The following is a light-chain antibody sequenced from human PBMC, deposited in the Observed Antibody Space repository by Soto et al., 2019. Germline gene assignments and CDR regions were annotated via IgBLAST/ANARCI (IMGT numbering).Light chain of an antibody. CDR1: SSDVGGYNY. CDR3: SSYTSSSTRV. V-gene: IGLV2-14*01. Sequence: QSVLTQPASVSGSPGQSITISCTGTSSDVGGYNYVSWYQQHPGKAPKLMIYDVSNRPSGVSNRFSGSKSGNTASLTISGLQALDEADYYCSSYTSSSTRVFGTGSKVTV. J-gene: IGLJ1*01. CDR2: DVS.